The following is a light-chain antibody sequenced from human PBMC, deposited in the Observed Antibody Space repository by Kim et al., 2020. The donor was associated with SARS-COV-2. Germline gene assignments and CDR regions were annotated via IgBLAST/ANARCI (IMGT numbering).Light chain of an antibody. CDR2: DAS. CDR3: QYFDNLPPLN. J-gene: IGKJ4*01. V-gene: IGKV1-33*01. CDR1: QDIKKS. Sequence: GDRVTITCQASQDIKKSLYWYQQKTAKAPKILIYDASNLQTGVPSRCSGSGSAADYSFTISSLQPEDVATYYCQYFDNLPPLNFGRGTKVDIK.